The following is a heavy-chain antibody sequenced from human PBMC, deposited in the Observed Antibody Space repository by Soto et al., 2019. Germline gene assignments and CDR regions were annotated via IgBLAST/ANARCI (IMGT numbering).Heavy chain of an antibody. Sequence: DVQLLESGGGLVQPEGSLRLSCAASGFTFSSYAMGWVRQGPGKGLEWVAVVSIGGSTHYADSVRGRLTISRQNSTNTLSLQMIRLTSENNAVYFCARRRGAGGHFDYWGQGAVVTVSS. D-gene: IGHD2-15*01. CDR1: GFTFSSYA. CDR3: ARRRGAGGHFDY. CDR2: VSIGGST. V-gene: IGHV3-23*01. J-gene: IGHJ4*02.